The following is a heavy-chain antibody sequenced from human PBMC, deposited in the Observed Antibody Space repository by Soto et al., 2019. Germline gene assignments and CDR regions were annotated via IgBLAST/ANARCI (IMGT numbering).Heavy chain of an antibody. CDR2: SNVYNANT. CDR1: GYTFTTYG. J-gene: IGHJ4*02. CDR3: ARSIVVVTALDY. Sequence: ASVKVSCKASGYTFTTYGISWVRQAPEQGLEWMGWSNVYNANTNNAQKFQGIFTMTTDTSASTAYMELSSLRSEDTAVYYCARSIVVVTALDYWGQGTLVTVSS. D-gene: IGHD2-21*02. V-gene: IGHV1-18*01.